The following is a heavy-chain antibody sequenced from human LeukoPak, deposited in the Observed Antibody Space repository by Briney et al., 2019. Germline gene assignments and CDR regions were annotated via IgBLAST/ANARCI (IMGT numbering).Heavy chain of an antibody. V-gene: IGHV4-30-4*01. CDR2: IYYSGST. J-gene: IGHJ4*02. Sequence: SQTLSLTCTVSGGSISSGDYYWSWIRQPPGEGLEWIVYIYYSGSTYYNPSLKSRVTISVDTSKNQFSLKLSSVTAADTAVYYCARAPRYCSGGSCYSLDYWGQGTLVTVSS. CDR3: ARAPRYCSGGSCYSLDY. CDR1: GGSISSGDYY. D-gene: IGHD2-15*01.